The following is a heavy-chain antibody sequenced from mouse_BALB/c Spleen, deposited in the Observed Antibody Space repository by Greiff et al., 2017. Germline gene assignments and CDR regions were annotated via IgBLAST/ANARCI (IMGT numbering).Heavy chain of an antibody. Sequence: QVQLKESGAELVKPGASVKLSCKASGYTFTEYTIHWVKQRSGQGLEWIGWFYPGSGSIKYNEKFKDKATLTADKSSSTVYMELSRLTSEDSAVYFCARQLYGNYYFDYWGQGTTLTVSS. CDR2: FYPGSGSI. J-gene: IGHJ2*01. CDR3: ARQLYGNYYFDY. D-gene: IGHD2-1*01. CDR1: GYTFTEYT. V-gene: IGHV1-62-2*01.